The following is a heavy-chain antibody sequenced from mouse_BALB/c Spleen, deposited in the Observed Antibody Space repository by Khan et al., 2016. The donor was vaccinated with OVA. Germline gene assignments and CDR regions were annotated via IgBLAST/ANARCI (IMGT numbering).Heavy chain of an antibody. CDR2: IRLKSDNYAT. CDR3: TDRCGALEY. CDR1: GFTFSSYW. V-gene: IGHV6-3*01. J-gene: IGHJ4*01. Sequence: EVQLEESGGGLVQPGGSMKLSCVATGFTFSSYWMSWVRQSPEKGLEWVAEIRLKSDNYATHYAESVKGKFAISRDDSKSRLYLQMNNLKNEDTGIYYSTDRCGALEYWGQGTSVTVSS.